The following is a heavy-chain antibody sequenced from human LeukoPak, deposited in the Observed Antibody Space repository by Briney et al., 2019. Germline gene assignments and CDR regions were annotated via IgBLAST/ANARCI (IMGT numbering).Heavy chain of an antibody. J-gene: IGHJ4*02. CDR1: GGSFSSGGYS. V-gene: IGHV4-31*03. Sequence: SQTLSLTCTVSGGSFSSGGYSWSWIRQHPGKGLEWIGYIYYSGSTYYNPSLRSRVTISLDTSKNQFSLKLSSVTAADTAVYYCARDWSNYFDYWGQGTLVTVSS. CDR2: IYYSGST. CDR3: ARDWSNYFDY.